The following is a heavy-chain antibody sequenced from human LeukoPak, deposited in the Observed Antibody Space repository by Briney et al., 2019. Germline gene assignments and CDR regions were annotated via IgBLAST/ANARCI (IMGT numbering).Heavy chain of an antibody. D-gene: IGHD3/OR15-3a*01. CDR1: GFSLSTSGMC. CDR2: IDWDDDK. CDR3: ARVPPHFVDLVDV. V-gene: IGHV2-70*11. Sequence: SGPALVNPTQTLTLTCAFSGFSLSTSGMCVSWIRQPPGKALEWLARIDWDDDKYYSTSLKTRLTISKDTSKNQVVLTMTNMDPVDTATYYCARVPPHFVDLVDVWGQGTTVTVSS. J-gene: IGHJ6*02.